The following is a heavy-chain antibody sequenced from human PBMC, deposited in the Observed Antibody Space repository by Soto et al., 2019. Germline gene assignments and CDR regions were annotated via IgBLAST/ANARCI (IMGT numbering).Heavy chain of an antibody. Sequence: VQLVESGGGVVQPGRSLRLSCAASGFTFSSYAMHWVRQAPGKGLEWVAVISYDGSNKYYADSVKGRFTISRDNSKNTLYFQMNTLRAEDTVVYYWAGGGGGYMDVWGQGTTVTVSS. D-gene: IGHD3-16*01. CDR1: GFTFSSYA. CDR2: ISYDGSNK. CDR3: AGGGGGYMDV. V-gene: IGHV3-30*14. J-gene: IGHJ6*02.